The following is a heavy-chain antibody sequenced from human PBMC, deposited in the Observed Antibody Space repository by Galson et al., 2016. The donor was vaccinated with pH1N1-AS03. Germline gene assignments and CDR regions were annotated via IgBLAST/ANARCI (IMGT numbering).Heavy chain of an antibody. J-gene: IGHJ6*03. D-gene: IGHD6-13*01. CDR3: ARDRTAAPSYYYYMDA. V-gene: IGHV1-2*02. Sequence: SVKVSCKASGYTFNAYYIHWVRQAPGHGLEWMGWINPNTGGTLYAHNFQGRVTLTRDTSISTAYMEVNRLISDDTAAYYCARDRTAAPSYYYYMDAWGKGTTVTVSS. CDR2: INPNTGGT. CDR1: GYTFNAYY.